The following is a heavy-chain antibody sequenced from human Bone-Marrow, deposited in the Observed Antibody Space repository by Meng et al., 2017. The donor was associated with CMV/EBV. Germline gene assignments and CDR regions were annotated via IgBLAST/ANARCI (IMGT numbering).Heavy chain of an antibody. Sequence: ASVKVSCKASGYTFTGYYMHWVRQAPGQGLEWMGWINPNSGGTNYAQKFQGRVTMTRDTSISTAYMELSRLRSDDTAVYYCAGWGRGCSSTSCSMPRGQGTLVTVSS. CDR2: INPNSGGT. V-gene: IGHV1-2*02. D-gene: IGHD2-2*01. CDR3: AGWGRGCSSTSCSMP. J-gene: IGHJ5*02. CDR1: GYTFTGYY.